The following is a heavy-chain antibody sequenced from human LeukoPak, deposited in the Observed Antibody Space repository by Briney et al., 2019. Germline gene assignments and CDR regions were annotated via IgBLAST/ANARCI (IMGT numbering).Heavy chain of an antibody. Sequence: SETLSLTCTVSGGSISSDYWSWIRQPPGKGLEWIGEINHSGSTNYNPSLKSRVTISVDTSKNQFSLKLSSVTAADTAVYYCARGPLMITFGGVMQSAYYYGMDVWGQGTTVTVSS. D-gene: IGHD3-16*01. J-gene: IGHJ6*02. CDR3: ARGPLMITFGGVMQSAYYYGMDV. CDR2: INHSGST. CDR1: GGSISSDY. V-gene: IGHV4-34*01.